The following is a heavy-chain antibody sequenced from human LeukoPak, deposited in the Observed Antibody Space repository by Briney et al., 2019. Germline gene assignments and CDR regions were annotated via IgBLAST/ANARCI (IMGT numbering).Heavy chain of an antibody. D-gene: IGHD1-26*01. Sequence: SETLSLTCTVSGGSIINYYWSWFRQPPGKGLEWIGYIYYSGSTYYNPSLKSRVTISVDTSKNQFSLKLSSVTAADTAVYYCARTIVGAIRYYFDYWGQGTLVTVSS. V-gene: IGHV4-59*06. CDR3: ARTIVGAIRYYFDY. CDR2: IYYSGST. J-gene: IGHJ4*02. CDR1: GGSIINYY.